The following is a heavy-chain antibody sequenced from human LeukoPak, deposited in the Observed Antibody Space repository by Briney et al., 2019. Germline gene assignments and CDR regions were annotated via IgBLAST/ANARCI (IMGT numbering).Heavy chain of an antibody. J-gene: IGHJ6*03. Sequence: SETLSLTCTVSGGSISSYYWSWIRQPPGKGLGWIGYIYTSGSTNYNPSLKSRVTISVDTSKNQFSLKLSSVTAADTAVYYCARAAGLFNYYYYMDVWGKGTAVTVSS. CDR2: IYTSGST. CDR1: GGSISSYY. CDR3: ARAAGLFNYYYYMDV. V-gene: IGHV4-4*09. D-gene: IGHD3-22*01.